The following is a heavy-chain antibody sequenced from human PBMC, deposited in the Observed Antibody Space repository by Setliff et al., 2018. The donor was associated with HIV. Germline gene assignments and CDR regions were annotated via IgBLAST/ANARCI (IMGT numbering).Heavy chain of an antibody. Sequence: ASVKVSCKASGYTFSAYYLHWVRRAPGQGLEWMGWIDPNSGATNYAHNFQGRVTMTRDTSISTAYMDLSSLTSDDTAVYYCVLASIVSTARWNHWGRGTLVTVSS. D-gene: IGHD1-26*01. CDR2: IDPNSGAT. V-gene: IGHV1-2*02. CDR1: GYTFSAYY. J-gene: IGHJ5*02. CDR3: VLASIVSTARWNH.